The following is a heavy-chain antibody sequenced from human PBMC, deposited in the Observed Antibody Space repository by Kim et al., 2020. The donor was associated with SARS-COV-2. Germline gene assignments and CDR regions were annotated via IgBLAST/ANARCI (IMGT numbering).Heavy chain of an antibody. J-gene: IGHJ6*02. Sequence: GGSLRLSCAASGFTFSSYDMHWVRQATGKGLEWVSAIGTAGDTYYPGSVKGRFTISRENAKNSLYLQMNSLRAGDTAVYYCARASDSSSWAHYYYYGMDVWGQGTTVTVSS. CDR3: ARASDSSSWAHYYYYGMDV. D-gene: IGHD6-13*01. CDR2: IGTAGDT. V-gene: IGHV3-13*01. CDR1: GFTFSSYD.